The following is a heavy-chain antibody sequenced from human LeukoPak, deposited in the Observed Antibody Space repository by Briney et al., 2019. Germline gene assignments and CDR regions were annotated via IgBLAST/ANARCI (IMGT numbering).Heavy chain of an antibody. CDR2: IYYSGST. CDR1: GGSISSYY. J-gene: IGHJ5*02. D-gene: IGHD3-9*01. CDR3: ARGLRYFDWLPRDYNWFDP. V-gene: IGHV4-59*01. Sequence: KPSETLTLTCTVSGGSISSYYWSWIRQPPGKGLEWIGYIYYSGSTNYSPSLKSRVTISVDTSKNQFSLKLSSVTAADTAVYYCARGLRYFDWLPRDYNWFDPWGQGTLVTVSS.